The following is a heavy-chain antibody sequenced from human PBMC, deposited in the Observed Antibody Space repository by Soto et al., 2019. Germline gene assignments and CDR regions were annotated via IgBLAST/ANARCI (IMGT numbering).Heavy chain of an antibody. CDR2: ISYDGSNK. CDR3: AKDDSGWAIDY. CDR1: GFTFSSYG. Sequence: GGSLRLSCAASGFTFSSYGMHWVRQAPGKGLEWVAVISYDGSNKYYADSVKGRFTISRDNSKNTLYLQMNSLRAEDTAVYYCAKDDSGWAIDYWGQGTLVTVSS. J-gene: IGHJ4*02. D-gene: IGHD6-19*01. V-gene: IGHV3-30*18.